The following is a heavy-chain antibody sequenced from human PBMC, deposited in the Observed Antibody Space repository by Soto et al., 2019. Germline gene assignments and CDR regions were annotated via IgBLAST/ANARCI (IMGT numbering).Heavy chain of an antibody. CDR2: LYDVDGS. CDR1: GLTISGKKY. V-gene: IGHV3-53*01. J-gene: IGHJ3*01. Sequence: GGSLRLSCAAFGLTISGKKYVAWVRQAPGKGLEWVSALYDVDGSFYADSVRGRFTTSSDSSKTTVYLQMNDLRPDDTAVYYCATWHEREHAYDVWGQGTTVTVSS. CDR3: ATWHEREHAYDV. D-gene: IGHD1-1*01.